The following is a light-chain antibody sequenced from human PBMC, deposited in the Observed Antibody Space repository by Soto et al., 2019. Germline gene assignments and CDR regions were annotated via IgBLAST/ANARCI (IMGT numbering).Light chain of an antibody. CDR3: SSYTSSSTVV. J-gene: IGLJ2*01. Sequence: QSVLTQPASVSGSPGQSITISCTGTSSDVGGYNYVSWYQQNPGKAPKLVIYEVSNRPSGVSYRFSGSKSGNTASLTISGLQAEDEADYYCSSYTSSSTVVFGGGTKLTVL. V-gene: IGLV2-14*01. CDR1: SSDVGGYNY. CDR2: EVS.